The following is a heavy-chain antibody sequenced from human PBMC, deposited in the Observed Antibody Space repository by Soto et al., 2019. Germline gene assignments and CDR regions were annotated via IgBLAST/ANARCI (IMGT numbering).Heavy chain of an antibody. CDR1: GYYFSKDSYY. D-gene: IGHD3-3*01. CDR2: IYHDGST. J-gene: IGHJ5*02. V-gene: IGHV4-61*01. CDR3: AREGGVLRLSNWLDP. Sequence: SATLSLTCPFSGYYFSKDSYYWLWIRQPPGKGLEWIGYIYHDGSTSYNPSLQSRVTMSINTSKNQFSLELSSVTAADTAIYYCAREGGVLRLSNWLDPWGQGTQVTVS.